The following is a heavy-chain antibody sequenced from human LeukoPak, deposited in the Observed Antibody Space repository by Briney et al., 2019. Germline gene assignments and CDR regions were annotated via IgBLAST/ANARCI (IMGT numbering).Heavy chain of an antibody. CDR2: INWNGGST. CDR1: GFTFSSYE. Sequence: GGSLRLSCAASGFTFSSYEMNWVRQAPGKGLEWVSGINWNGGSTGYADSVKGRFTISRDNAKNSLYLQMNSLRAEDTALYYCARALGDHNYFDYWGQGTLVTVSS. J-gene: IGHJ4*02. CDR3: ARALGDHNYFDY. D-gene: IGHD2-21*02. V-gene: IGHV3-20*04.